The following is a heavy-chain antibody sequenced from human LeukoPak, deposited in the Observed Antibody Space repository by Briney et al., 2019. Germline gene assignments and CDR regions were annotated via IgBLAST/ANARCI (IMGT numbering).Heavy chain of an antibody. CDR2: ISGSGGST. Sequence: GASLRLSCAASGFTFSSYAMSWVRQAPGKGLEWVSAISGSGGSTYYADSVKGRFTISRDNSKNMLYLQMNSLRAEDTAVYYCAKVELNWNDEYFQHWGQGTLVTVSS. V-gene: IGHV3-23*01. CDR3: AKVELNWNDEYFQH. J-gene: IGHJ1*01. D-gene: IGHD1-1*01. CDR1: GFTFSSYA.